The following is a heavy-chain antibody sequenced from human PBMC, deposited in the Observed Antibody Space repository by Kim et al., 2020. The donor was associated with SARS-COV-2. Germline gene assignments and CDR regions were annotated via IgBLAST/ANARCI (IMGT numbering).Heavy chain of an antibody. CDR1: GYTFSNYG. V-gene: IGHV1-18*01. CDR3: ARHPRRGELFDWFDP. Sequence: ASVKVSCKAFGYTFSNYGVSWVRQAPGQGLEWMGYITPYNGNTYYAQNLQGRVTMTTDTSTSTAYVELRSLRSDDTAVYYCARHPRRGELFDWFDPWGQGTLVTVCS. CDR2: ITPYNGNT. J-gene: IGHJ5*02. D-gene: IGHD3-10*01.